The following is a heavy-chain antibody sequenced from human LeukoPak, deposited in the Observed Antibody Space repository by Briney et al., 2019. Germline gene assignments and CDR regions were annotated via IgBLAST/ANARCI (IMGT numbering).Heavy chain of an antibody. V-gene: IGHV4-39*01. CDR3: VRHCCSTPSKRTFDI. CDR1: GGSIWTSDYY. CDR2: ISDGGST. J-gene: IGHJ3*02. Sequence: SETLSLTCTVSGGSIWTSDYYWGCIRQFPGKGLEWIGTISDGGSTYYNPSLESRVIISVDTSKNQFSLKLSSVTAADTAVYYCVRHCCSTPSKRTFDICGQGTLVTVSS. D-gene: IGHD2-2*01.